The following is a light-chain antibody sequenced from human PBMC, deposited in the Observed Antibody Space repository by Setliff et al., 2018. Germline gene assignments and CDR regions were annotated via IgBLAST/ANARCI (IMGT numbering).Light chain of an antibody. CDR3: QSYDTSLSGFYV. CDR1: SSNIGAGYD. J-gene: IGLJ1*01. CDR2: GNS. V-gene: IGLV1-40*01. Sequence: QSALTQPPSVPGAPGQRVTISCTGSSSNIGAGYDVHWYQQLPGTAPKLLIYGNSNRPSGVPDRFSGSKSGTSASLAITGLQAEDEADYYCQSYDTSLSGFYVFGTGTKV.